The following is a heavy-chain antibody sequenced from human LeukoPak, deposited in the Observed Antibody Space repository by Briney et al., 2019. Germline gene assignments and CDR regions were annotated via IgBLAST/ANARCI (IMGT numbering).Heavy chain of an antibody. V-gene: IGHV3-13*04. CDR2: IATSGDT. CDR3: ARAGYSSSWYSFDY. Sequence: GGSLRLSCAASGFTFSSYDMHWVRQTTGEGLEWVSAIATSGDTYYSGSVKGRFTISRENAKNSLYLQMNSLRAGDTAVYYCARAGYSSSWYSFDYWDQGPLVTVSS. D-gene: IGHD6-13*01. J-gene: IGHJ4*02. CDR1: GFTFSSYD.